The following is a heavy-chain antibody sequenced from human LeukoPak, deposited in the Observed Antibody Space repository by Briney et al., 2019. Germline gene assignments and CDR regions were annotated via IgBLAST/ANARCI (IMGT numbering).Heavy chain of an antibody. D-gene: IGHD2-2*01. CDR2: IYYSGST. V-gene: IGHV4-59*08. CDR3: ARRPRGLEIIPAAFYFDY. J-gene: IGHJ4*02. Sequence: SETLSLTCTVSGGSISSYYWSWIRQPPGKGLEWIGYIYYSGSTNYNPSLKSRVTISVDTSKNQFSLKLSSVTAADTAVYYCARRPRGLEIIPAAFYFDYWGQGTLVTVSS. CDR1: GGSISSYY.